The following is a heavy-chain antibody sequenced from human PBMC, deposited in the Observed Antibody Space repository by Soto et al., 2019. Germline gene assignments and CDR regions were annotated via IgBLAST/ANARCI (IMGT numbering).Heavy chain of an antibody. CDR2: IKQDGSEK. CDR1: GFTFSSYW. CDR3: ARDRGYGDYGERFYYGIDV. J-gene: IGHJ6*02. Sequence: EVQLVESGGGLVQPGGSLRLSCAASGFTFSSYWMSWVRQAPGKGLEWVANIKQDGSEKYYVDSVKGRFTISRDNAKNTLYLQTNSLRAEDTAVYYCARDRGYGDYGERFYYGIDVWGQGTTVTGSS. V-gene: IGHV3-7*01. D-gene: IGHD4-17*01.